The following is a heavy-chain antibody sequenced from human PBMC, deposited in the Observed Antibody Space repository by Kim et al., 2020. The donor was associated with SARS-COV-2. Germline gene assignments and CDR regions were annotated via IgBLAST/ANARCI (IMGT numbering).Heavy chain of an antibody. J-gene: IGHJ3*02. Sequence: GGSLRLSCAASGFTVSSNYMSWVRQAPGKGLEWVSVIYSGGSTYYADSVKGRFTISRHNSKNTLYLQMNSLRAEDTAVYYCARGFSSGRGSGSLPPSAFDIWGQGTMVTVSS. CDR2: IYSGGST. CDR1: GFTVSSNY. D-gene: IGHD3-22*01. CDR3: ARGFSSGRGSGSLPPSAFDI. V-gene: IGHV3-53*04.